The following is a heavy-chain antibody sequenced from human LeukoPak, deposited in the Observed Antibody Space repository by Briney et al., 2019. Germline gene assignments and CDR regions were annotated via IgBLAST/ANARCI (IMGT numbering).Heavy chain of an antibody. CDR1: GFTFSSYG. J-gene: IGHJ4*02. CDR2: IRYDGSNQ. D-gene: IGHD3-22*01. Sequence: QAGGSLRLSCAASGFTFSSYGMHWVRQAPGKGLEWVAFIRYDGSNQYYADSVKGRFTISRDNSKNTLYLQMNSLRAEDTAVYYCAKDHPPWAYYYDSSGYDGDYWGQGTLVTVSS. CDR3: AKDHPPWAYYYDSSGYDGDY. V-gene: IGHV3-30*02.